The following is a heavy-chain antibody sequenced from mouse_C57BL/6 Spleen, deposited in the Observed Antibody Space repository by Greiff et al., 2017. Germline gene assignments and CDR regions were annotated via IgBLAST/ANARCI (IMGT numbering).Heavy chain of an antibody. J-gene: IGHJ1*03. V-gene: IGHV1-77*01. CDR3: ARPYYCGRSDWYFDV. CDR2: IGPGSGST. CDR1: GYTFTDYC. D-gene: IGHD1-1*01. Sequence: QVQLQQSGAELVKPGASVKISCKASGYTFTDYCINWVKQRPGQGLEWIGKIGPGSGSTYYNEKFKGKATLTADKSSSTAYMQLSSLTSEDSAVYFGARPYYCGRSDWYFDVWGTGTTVTVSA.